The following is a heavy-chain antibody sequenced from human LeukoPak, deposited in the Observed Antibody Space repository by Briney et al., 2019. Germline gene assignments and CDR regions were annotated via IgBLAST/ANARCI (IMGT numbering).Heavy chain of an antibody. CDR1: GASISSGSNY. V-gene: IGHV4-39*07. J-gene: IGHJ5*02. Sequence: SETLSLTCSVSGASISSGSNYWGWIRQPPGKTLEWIGSIYSSGSTYYNSSLQSRVIIIIDTPKNHFSLTLSSVTAADTAVYYCARMGYCSGGSCYGDWFDPWGQGTLVTVSS. CDR3: ARMGYCSGGSCYGDWFDP. D-gene: IGHD2-15*01. CDR2: IYSSGST.